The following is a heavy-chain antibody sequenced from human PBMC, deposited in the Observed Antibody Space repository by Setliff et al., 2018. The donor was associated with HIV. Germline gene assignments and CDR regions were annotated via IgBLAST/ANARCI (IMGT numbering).Heavy chain of an antibody. CDR3: ARARGTNWPFDY. J-gene: IGHJ4*02. V-gene: IGHV3-53*01. CDR1: GFAISGTY. D-gene: IGHD1-1*01. CDR2: IYTGGTT. Sequence: GGSLRLSCAASGFAISGTYMTWVRQAPGKGLEWVSVIYTGGTTFYADSVMDRFTISRDNAKNTLYLQMNSLRAEDTAVYYCARARGTNWPFDYWGQGTLVTVSS.